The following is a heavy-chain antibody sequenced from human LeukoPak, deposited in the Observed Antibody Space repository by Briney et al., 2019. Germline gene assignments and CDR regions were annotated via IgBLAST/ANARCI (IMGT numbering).Heavy chain of an antibody. CDR1: GFTFSSYG. CDR3: AKGLKYSDSSGYPS. D-gene: IGHD3-22*01. Sequence: GGSLRLSCAASGFTFSSYGMHWVRQAPGKGLEWVAFIRYDGSNKYYADSVKGRFTISRDNSKNTLYLQMNSLRAEDTAVYYCAKGLKYSDSSGYPSWGQGTLVTVSS. CDR2: IRYDGSNK. V-gene: IGHV3-30*02. J-gene: IGHJ4*02.